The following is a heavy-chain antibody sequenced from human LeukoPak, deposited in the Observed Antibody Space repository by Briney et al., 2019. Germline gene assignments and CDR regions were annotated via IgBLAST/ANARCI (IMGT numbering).Heavy chain of an antibody. J-gene: IGHJ2*01. CDR1: GFTFNNYS. D-gene: IGHD5/OR15-5a*01. CDR3: ARDVFSYWYFDL. V-gene: IGHV3-21*01. Sequence: GGSLRLSCAASGFTFNNYSMNWVRQAPGKGLEWVSSISSRSSYMYYADSLKGRFTISRDNAKNSLYLQMNSLRAEDTAVYYCARDVFSYWYFDLWGRGTLVTVSS. CDR2: ISSRSSYM.